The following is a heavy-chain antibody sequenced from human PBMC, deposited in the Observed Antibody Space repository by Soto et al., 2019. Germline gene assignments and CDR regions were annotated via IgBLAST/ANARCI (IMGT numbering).Heavy chain of an antibody. D-gene: IGHD6-6*01. CDR1: GYTFTSYG. Sequence: ASVKVSCKASGYTFTSYGISWVRQAPGQGLEWMGWISAYNGNTNYAQKLQGRVTMTTDTSTSTAYMELRSLRSDDTAVYYCARALYSSPFYWFDPWGQGTLVTVSS. CDR3: ARALYSSPFYWFDP. CDR2: ISAYNGNT. V-gene: IGHV1-18*04. J-gene: IGHJ5*02.